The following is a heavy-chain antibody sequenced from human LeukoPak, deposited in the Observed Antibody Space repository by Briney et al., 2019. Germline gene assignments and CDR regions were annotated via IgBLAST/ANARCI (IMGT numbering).Heavy chain of an antibody. Sequence: SETLSLTCPVYGGSFSGYYWCWIRQPPGKGQEWIGAINHSGSTDYNPSLNSRVTISVATSKNQFSLKLSSATAADTAVYYCAGDPRWLQHRRYYFDYWGQGTLVTVSS. CDR2: INHSGST. J-gene: IGHJ4*02. D-gene: IGHD5-24*01. CDR3: AGDPRWLQHRRYYFDY. CDR1: GGSFSGYY. V-gene: IGHV4-34*01.